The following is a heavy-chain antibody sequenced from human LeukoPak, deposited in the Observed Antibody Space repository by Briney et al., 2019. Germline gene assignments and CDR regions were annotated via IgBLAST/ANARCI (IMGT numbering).Heavy chain of an antibody. J-gene: IGHJ4*02. V-gene: IGHV5-51*01. CDR2: IYPRDSDT. CDR1: GYSFTNYW. CDR3: ARRVGTSGYYFFDF. D-gene: IGHD3-22*01. Sequence: GESLKISCKGSGYSFTNYWIGWVRQMPGKGLEWMGIIYPRDSDTKYSPSFQGQVTISAGKSVNTAYLHWSSLKASNTAIYYCARRVGTSGYYFFDFWGQGTLVTVSS.